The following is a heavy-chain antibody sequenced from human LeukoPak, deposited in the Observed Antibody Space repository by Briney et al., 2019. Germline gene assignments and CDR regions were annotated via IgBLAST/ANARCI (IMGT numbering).Heavy chain of an antibody. Sequence: GASVKVSCKASGYTFTDYYMHWVRQPPGQGLEWMGWINPKSGATNYAQRFQGRVTMTRNTSIRTGYMELTRLRSQDTAIYYCARLPGIAVAGTRNYYFDYWGQGTLVTVSS. CDR1: GYTFTDYY. J-gene: IGHJ4*02. D-gene: IGHD6-19*01. CDR3: ARLPGIAVAGTRNYYFDY. V-gene: IGHV1-2*02. CDR2: INPKSGAT.